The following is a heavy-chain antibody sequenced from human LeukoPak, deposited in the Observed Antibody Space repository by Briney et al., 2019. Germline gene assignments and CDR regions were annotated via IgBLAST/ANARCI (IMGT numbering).Heavy chain of an antibody. J-gene: IGHJ5*02. V-gene: IGHV4-59*01. Sequence: SETLSLTCTVSGGSISSYYWSWIRQPPGKGLEWIGYIYYSGSTNYNPSLKSRVTISVDTSKNQFSLKLSSVTAADTAVHCCARDGGIAVAGTWWFDPWGQGTLVTVSS. CDR3: ARDGGIAVAGTWWFDP. CDR2: IYYSGST. D-gene: IGHD6-19*01. CDR1: GGSISSYY.